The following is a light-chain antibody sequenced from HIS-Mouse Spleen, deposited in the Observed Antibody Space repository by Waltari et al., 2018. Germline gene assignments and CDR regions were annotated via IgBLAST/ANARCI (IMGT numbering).Light chain of an antibody. Sequence: QSVLTQPPSASGTPGQRVTISCSGSSSNIGSNYVYWYQQLPGTAPKLLIYRNNPRPSGFPDRFSGSKSGTSASLAIGGRRSEDEADYYCAAWDDSLSGPVFGGGTKLTVL. CDR2: RNN. J-gene: IGLJ3*02. V-gene: IGLV1-47*01. CDR3: AAWDDSLSGPV. CDR1: SSNIGSNY.